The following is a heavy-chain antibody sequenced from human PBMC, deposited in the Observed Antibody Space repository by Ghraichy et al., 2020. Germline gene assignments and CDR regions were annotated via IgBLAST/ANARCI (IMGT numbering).Heavy chain of an antibody. Sequence: GGSLRLSCAASGFTFDDYGMSWVRQAPGKGLEWVSGINWNGGSTGYADSVKGRFTISRDNAKNSLYLQMNSLRAEDTALYYCAREGSSSSGLYYFDYWGQGTLVTVSS. CDR1: GFTFDDYG. D-gene: IGHD6-6*01. CDR2: INWNGGST. J-gene: IGHJ4*02. CDR3: AREGSSSSGLYYFDY. V-gene: IGHV3-20*04.